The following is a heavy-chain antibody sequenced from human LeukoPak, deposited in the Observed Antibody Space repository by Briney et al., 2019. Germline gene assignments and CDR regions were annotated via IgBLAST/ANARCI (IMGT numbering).Heavy chain of an antibody. CDR1: GFTFSSYA. V-gene: IGHV3-64*01. Sequence: GGSLRLSCAASGFTFSSYAMHWVRQAPGKGLEYVSAISSNGGSTYYANSVKGRFTISRDNSKNTLYLQMNSLRVEDTAVYYCARVRYYDSGSYFYGMDVWGQGTTVTVSS. D-gene: IGHD3-10*01. CDR3: ARVRYYDSGSYFYGMDV. J-gene: IGHJ6*02. CDR2: ISSNGGST.